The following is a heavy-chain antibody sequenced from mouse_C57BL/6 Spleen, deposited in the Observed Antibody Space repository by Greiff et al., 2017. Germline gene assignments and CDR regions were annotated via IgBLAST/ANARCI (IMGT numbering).Heavy chain of an antibody. D-gene: IGHD2-3*01. CDR3: ARNDGYYVWYFDV. Sequence: VMLVESGPGLVQPSQSLSISCTVSGFSLTSYGVHWVRQSPGKGLEWLGVIWSGGSTDYNAAFISSMSISKDNSKSQVFFKMNSLQADDTAIYYCARNDGYYVWYFDVWGTGTTVTVSS. V-gene: IGHV2-2*01. CDR1: GFSLTSYG. J-gene: IGHJ1*03. CDR2: IWSGGST.